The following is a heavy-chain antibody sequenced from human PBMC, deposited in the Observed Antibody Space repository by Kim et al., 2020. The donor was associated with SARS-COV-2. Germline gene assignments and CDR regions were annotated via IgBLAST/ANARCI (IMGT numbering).Heavy chain of an antibody. CDR3: ASGRYYDASTGYLALNY. J-gene: IGHJ4*02. CDR2: ISIFNGNT. CDR1: DHTFTNYA. D-gene: IGHD3-9*01. Sequence: ASVKVSCMSSDHTFTNYAIAWVRQAPGQGLEWLGWISIFNGNTKYAQKLQGRVTMTTDTSTSTAYMELKSLRSDDTAVYYCASGRYYDASTGYLALNYWGQGTLVTVSS. V-gene: IGHV1-18*01.